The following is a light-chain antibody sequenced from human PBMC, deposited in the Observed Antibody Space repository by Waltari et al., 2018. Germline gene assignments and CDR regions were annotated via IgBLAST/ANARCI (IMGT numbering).Light chain of an antibody. V-gene: IGLV2-14*03. Sequence: QSALTQPASVSGSPGQSITISCTGTSSDIGGYNYVSWYQQYPGKAPKLIIDDVSHRPSGISNRFAASKSGITASLTISGLLAEDEADYFCCSFTRTSTWVFGGGTKLTVL. CDR1: SSDIGGYNY. CDR3: CSFTRTSTWV. J-gene: IGLJ3*02. CDR2: DVS.